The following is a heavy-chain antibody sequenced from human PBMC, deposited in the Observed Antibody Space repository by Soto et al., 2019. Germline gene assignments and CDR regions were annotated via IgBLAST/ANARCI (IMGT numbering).Heavy chain of an antibody. CDR3: AKTGWNYVLVYYFDY. Sequence: EVQLLESGGGLVQPGGSLRLSCAASGFTFSSYAMSWVRQAPGKGLEWVSAISGSGGSTYYVDSVKGRFTISRDNSKNTLYLQMNSLRAEDTAVYYCAKTGWNYVLVYYFDYWGQGTLVTVSS. V-gene: IGHV3-23*01. CDR2: ISGSGGST. J-gene: IGHJ4*02. CDR1: GFTFSSYA. D-gene: IGHD1-7*01.